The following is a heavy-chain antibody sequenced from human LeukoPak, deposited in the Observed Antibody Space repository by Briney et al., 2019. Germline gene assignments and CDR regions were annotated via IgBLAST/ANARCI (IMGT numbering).Heavy chain of an antibody. D-gene: IGHD3-22*01. CDR2: IYYSGST. CDR3: ARVVDSSGYNHYFDY. Sequence: SETLSLTCTVSGGSISSGGYYWSWIRQHPGKGLEWIGYIYYSGSTYYNPSLKSRVTISVDTSKNQFSLKLSSVTAADTAVYYCARVVDSSGYNHYFDYWGQGTLVTVSS. J-gene: IGHJ4*02. CDR1: GGSISSGGYY. V-gene: IGHV4-31*03.